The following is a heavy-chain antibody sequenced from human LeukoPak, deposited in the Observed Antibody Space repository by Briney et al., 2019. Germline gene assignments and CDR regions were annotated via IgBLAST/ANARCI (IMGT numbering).Heavy chain of an antibody. Sequence: PSQTLSLTCAVSGGFISSGGYSWSWIRQPPGKGLEWIGYIYHSGSTYYNPSLKSRVTISVDRAKNQFSLKLGSDPAADPAVYCCARVRSSSSRGALHIWGQGRKLTVSS. D-gene: IGHD6-13*01. CDR2: IYHSGST. V-gene: IGHV4-30-2*01. CDR1: GGFISSGGYS. J-gene: IGHJ3*02. CDR3: ARVRSSSSRGALHI.